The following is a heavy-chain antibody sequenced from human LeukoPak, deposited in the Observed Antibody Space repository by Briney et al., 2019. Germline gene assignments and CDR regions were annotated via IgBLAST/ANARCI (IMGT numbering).Heavy chain of an antibody. Sequence: ASVKVSCKASGYTFTSYGISWVRQAPGQGLEWMGWISAYNGNTNYAQKLQGRVTMTTDTSTSTVYMELSSLRSEDTAVYYCARFSYTTGSDAFDIWGQGTMVTVSS. J-gene: IGHJ3*02. CDR3: ARFSYTTGSDAFDI. CDR1: GYTFTSYG. D-gene: IGHD1-1*01. V-gene: IGHV1-18*01. CDR2: ISAYNGNT.